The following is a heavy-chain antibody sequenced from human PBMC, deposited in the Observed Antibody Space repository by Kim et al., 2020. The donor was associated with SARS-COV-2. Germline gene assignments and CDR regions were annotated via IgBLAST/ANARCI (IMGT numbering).Heavy chain of an antibody. CDR1: GDSTSSGGYY. CDR3: ATSDGYSFDF. V-gene: IGHV4-31*03. D-gene: IGHD2-21*01. Sequence: SETLSLTCTVSGDSTSSGGYYWTWIRQHPGKGLEWIGYIYSSGSTYYSPSLKSRITISVDTSKDRFSLKLSSVTAADTAVYYCATSDGYSFDFWGQGTLVTVSS. J-gene: IGHJ4*02. CDR2: IYSSGST.